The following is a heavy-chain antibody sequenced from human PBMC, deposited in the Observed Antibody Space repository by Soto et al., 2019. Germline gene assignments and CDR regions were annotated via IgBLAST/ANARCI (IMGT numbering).Heavy chain of an antibody. Sequence: EVQLVESGGGLVQPGGSLRLSCAASGFTFSGRSMHWVRQAPGKGLVWVSGIDNAGTDSTYADSVKGRFTSSRDNAKNTPYLQMNSLRVEDTAVYYCARGWFGPDVWGKGTTVTVSS. J-gene: IGHJ6*04. D-gene: IGHD3-10*01. CDR2: IDNAGTDS. CDR3: ARGWFGPDV. V-gene: IGHV3-74*01. CDR1: GFTFSGRS.